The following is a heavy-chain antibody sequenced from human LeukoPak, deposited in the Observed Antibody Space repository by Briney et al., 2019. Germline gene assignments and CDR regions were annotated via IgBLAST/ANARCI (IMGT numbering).Heavy chain of an antibody. CDR2: IIPIFGAE. CDR3: ARVPYCSGGSCLLRGYYFDY. Sequence: ASVKVSCKASGGTFSSYAISWVRQAPGQGLEWMGGIIPIFGAENYAQKFQGRVTITADESTSTAYMELSSLRSEDTAVYYCARVPYCSGGSCLLRGYYFDYWGQGTLVTVSS. CDR1: GGTFSSYA. D-gene: IGHD2-15*01. V-gene: IGHV1-69*13. J-gene: IGHJ4*02.